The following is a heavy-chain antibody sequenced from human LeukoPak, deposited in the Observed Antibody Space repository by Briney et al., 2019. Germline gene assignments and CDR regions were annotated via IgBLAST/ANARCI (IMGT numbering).Heavy chain of an antibody. D-gene: IGHD1-26*01. Sequence: PGGSLRLSCAASGFTFSNAWMSWVRQAPGKGLEWVGRIKSKTDGGTTDYAAPVKGRFTISRDDSKNTLYLQMNSLKTEDTAVYYCTTLGDLLPYYYGMDVWGKGTTVTVSS. CDR1: GFTFSNAW. CDR3: TTLGDLLPYYYGMDV. V-gene: IGHV3-15*01. J-gene: IGHJ6*04. CDR2: IKSKTDGGTT.